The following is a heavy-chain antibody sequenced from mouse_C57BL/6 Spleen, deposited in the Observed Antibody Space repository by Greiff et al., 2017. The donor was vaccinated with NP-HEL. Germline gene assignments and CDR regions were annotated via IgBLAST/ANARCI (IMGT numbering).Heavy chain of an antibody. D-gene: IGHD1-1*01. Sequence: DVMLVESGGGLVKPGGSLKLSCAASGFTFSSYAMSWVRQTPEKRLEWVATISDGGSYTYYPDNVKGRFTISRDNAKNNLYLQMSHLKSEETAMYYCARGAFHYYGSSPAWFAYWGQGTLVTVSA. J-gene: IGHJ3*01. CDR1: GFTFSSYA. CDR2: ISDGGSYT. CDR3: ARGAFHYYGSSPAWFAY. V-gene: IGHV5-4*03.